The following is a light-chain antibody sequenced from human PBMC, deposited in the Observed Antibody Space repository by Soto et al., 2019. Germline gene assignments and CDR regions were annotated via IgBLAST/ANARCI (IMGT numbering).Light chain of an antibody. J-gene: IGKJ1*01. V-gene: IGKV1-33*01. CDR1: QDISNY. CDR3: QQYGNLPPP. CDR2: DAS. Sequence: DIQMTQSPSSLSASVGDRVTITCQASQDISNYLNWYQQKPGKAPKLLIYDASNLETGVPSRFSGSGSGTDFTFTISSLQPEDIATYYCQQYGNLPPPCGQGTKVEIK.